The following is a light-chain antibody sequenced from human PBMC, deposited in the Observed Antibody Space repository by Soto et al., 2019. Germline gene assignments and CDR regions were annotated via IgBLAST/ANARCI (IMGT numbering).Light chain of an antibody. V-gene: IGKV3-20*01. CDR1: QSVSSSY. CDR3: QPYGSSPLI. J-gene: IGKJ4*01. Sequence: EIVLTQSPGTLSWSPGERATLSCRASQSVSSSYLAWYQQKPAQAPRLLIYGASSRATGIPDRFSGSGSGTDFTLTISRLEPEDFAVYYCQPYGSSPLIFGGGTKVEIK. CDR2: GAS.